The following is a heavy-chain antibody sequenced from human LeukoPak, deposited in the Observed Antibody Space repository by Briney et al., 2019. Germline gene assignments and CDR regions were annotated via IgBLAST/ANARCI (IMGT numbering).Heavy chain of an antibody. CDR1: GFTFSSYS. V-gene: IGHV3-48*01. J-gene: IGHJ4*02. Sequence: GGSLRLSCAASGFTFSSYSMNWVRQAPGKGLEWVSYISSSSSTIYYADSVKGRFTISRDNAKNSLYLQMNSLRAEDTAVYYCARVLIDTAMDHPGYWRQGTLVTVSS. CDR3: ARVLIDTAMDHPGY. D-gene: IGHD5-18*01. CDR2: ISSSSSTI.